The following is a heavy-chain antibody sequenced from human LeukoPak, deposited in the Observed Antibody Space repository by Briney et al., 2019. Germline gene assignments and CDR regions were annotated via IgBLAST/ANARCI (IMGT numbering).Heavy chain of an antibody. CDR3: AITHKSSLGYFDY. CDR1: GLTFSSYP. V-gene: IGHV3-23*01. D-gene: IGHD7-27*01. J-gene: IGHJ4*02. Sequence: GGSLRLSCAASGLTFSSYPMNWVRQTPGKGLEWVSIISGSDGTTHYADSVKGRFTISRDNSKNMLYLQMNSLRAEDTAVYYCAITHKSSLGYFDYWGQGTLVTVSS. CDR2: ISGSDGTT.